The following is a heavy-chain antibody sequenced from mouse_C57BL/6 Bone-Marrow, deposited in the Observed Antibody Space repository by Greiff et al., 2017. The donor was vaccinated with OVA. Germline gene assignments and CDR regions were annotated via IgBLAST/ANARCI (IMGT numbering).Heavy chain of an antibody. J-gene: IGHJ3*01. CDR3: AREGLLRGAWFAY. Sequence: EVQVVESGGGLVKPGGSLKLSCAASGFTFSSYAMSWVRQTPEKRLEWVATISDGGSYTYYPDNVKGRFTISRDNAKNNLYLQMSHLKSEDTAMYYCAREGLLRGAWFAYWGQGTLVTVSA. D-gene: IGHD1-1*01. CDR2: ISDGGSYT. CDR1: GFTFSSYA. V-gene: IGHV5-4*01.